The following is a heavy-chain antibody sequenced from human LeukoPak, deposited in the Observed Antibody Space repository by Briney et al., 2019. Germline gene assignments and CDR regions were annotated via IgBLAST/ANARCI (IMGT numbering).Heavy chain of an antibody. CDR2: IEQDGTVK. D-gene: IGHD2-2*01. CDR1: GFTFSRYW. V-gene: IGHV3-7*01. Sequence: GGSLRLSCVASGFTFSRYWMSWVRQAPGRGLEWVASIEQDGTVKHYVDSVKGRFTISRDNGKNSLFLQMNNLRAEDTAVYYCAIDRRDYCSNIDCRGAFDIWGQGTVLMVSS. J-gene: IGHJ3*02. CDR3: AIDRRDYCSNIDCRGAFDI.